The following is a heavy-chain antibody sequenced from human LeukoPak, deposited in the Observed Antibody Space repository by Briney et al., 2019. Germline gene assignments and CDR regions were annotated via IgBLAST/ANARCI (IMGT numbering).Heavy chain of an antibody. Sequence: SETLSLTCTVSGGSISSYYWSWIRQPPGKGLEWIGYIYTSGSTNYNPSLKSRATISVDTSKNQFSLKLSSVTAADTAVYYCARQYSSSSSSDYWGQGTLVTVSS. CDR1: GGSISSYY. CDR3: ARQYSSSSSSDY. CDR2: IYTSGST. V-gene: IGHV4-4*09. J-gene: IGHJ4*02. D-gene: IGHD6-6*01.